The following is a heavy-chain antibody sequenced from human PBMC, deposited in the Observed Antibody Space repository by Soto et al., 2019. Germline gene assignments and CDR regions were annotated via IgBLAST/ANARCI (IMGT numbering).Heavy chain of an antibody. CDR2: INHSGST. CDR3: ARGTGSYYYGMDG. J-gene: IGHJ6*02. V-gene: IGHV4-34*01. D-gene: IGHD2-15*01. Sequence: PSETLSLTCAVYGGSFSGYYWSWIRQPPGKGLEWIGEINHSGSTNYNPSLKSRVTISVDTSKNQFSLKLSSVTAADTAVYYCARGTGSYYYGMDGWGQGTTVTVSS. CDR1: GGSFSGYY.